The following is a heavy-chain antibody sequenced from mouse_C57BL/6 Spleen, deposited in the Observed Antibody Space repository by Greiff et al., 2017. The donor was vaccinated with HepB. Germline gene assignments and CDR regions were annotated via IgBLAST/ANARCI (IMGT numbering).Heavy chain of an antibody. CDR2: IHPNSGST. J-gene: IGHJ3*01. CDR3: AREGLRGFAY. D-gene: IGHD2-4*01. V-gene: IGHV1-64*01. CDR1: GYTFTSYW. Sequence: QVQLQQPGAELVKPGASVKLSCTASGYTFTSYWMHWVKQRPGQGLEWIGMIHPNSGSTNYNEKFKSKATLTVDKSSSTAYMQLSSLTSEDSAVYYCAREGLRGFAYWGQGTLVTVSA.